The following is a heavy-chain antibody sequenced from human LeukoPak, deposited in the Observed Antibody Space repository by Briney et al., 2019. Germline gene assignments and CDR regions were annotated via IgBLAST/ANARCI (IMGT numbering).Heavy chain of an antibody. D-gene: IGHD3-9*01. J-gene: IGHJ6*03. CDR1: GGSISSHY. Sequence: PSETLSLTCTVSGGSISSHYWSWIRQPPGKGLEWIGYIYYSGSTNYNPSLKSRVTISVDTSKNQFSLKLSSVTAADTAVYYCARGVRYFDWLLSYYYYYMDVWGKGTTVTVSS. CDR2: IYYSGST. CDR3: ARGVRYFDWLLSYYYYYMDV. V-gene: IGHV4-59*11.